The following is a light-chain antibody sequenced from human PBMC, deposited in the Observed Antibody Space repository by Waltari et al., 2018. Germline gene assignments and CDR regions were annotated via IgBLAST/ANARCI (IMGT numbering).Light chain of an antibody. J-gene: IGKJ5*01. CDR3: QQRSNWPPEVT. CDR2: DVS. Sequence: EIVLTQSPATLSLSPGERATLSCRASQSVFTYLAWYQHKPGQAPSSLIYDVSNRATGIPARFSGSGSGTDFTRTSSSREPEDFAVYYCQQRSNWPPEVTFGQGTRLEIK. V-gene: IGKV3-11*01. CDR1: QSVFTY.